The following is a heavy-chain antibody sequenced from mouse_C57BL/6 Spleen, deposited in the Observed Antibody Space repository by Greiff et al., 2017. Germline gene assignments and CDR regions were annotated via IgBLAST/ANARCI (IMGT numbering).Heavy chain of an antibody. J-gene: IGHJ3*01. Sequence: QVQLKESGAELVMPGASVKLSCKASGYTFTSYWMHWVKQRPGQGLEWIGEIDPSDSYTNYNQKFKGKSTLTVDKSSSTAYMQLSILTSEDSAVYYCARSGVYDGYYWFAYWGQGTLVTVSA. D-gene: IGHD2-3*01. CDR1: GYTFTSYW. V-gene: IGHV1-69*01. CDR2: IDPSDSYT. CDR3: ARSGVYDGYYWFAY.